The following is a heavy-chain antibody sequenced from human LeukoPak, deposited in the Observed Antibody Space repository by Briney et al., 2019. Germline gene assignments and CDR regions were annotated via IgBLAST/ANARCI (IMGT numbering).Heavy chain of an antibody. CDR3: ARDRGSGWYSDY. CDR1: GFTFSSYG. V-gene: IGHV3-33*01. D-gene: IGHD6-19*01. Sequence: GRSLRLSCAASGFTFSSYGMHWVRQAPGKGLEWVAVIWYDGSNKYYADSVKGRFTISRDNSENTLYLQMNSLRAEDTAVYYCARDRGSGWYSDYCGQGTLVTVSS. CDR2: IWYDGSNK. J-gene: IGHJ4*02.